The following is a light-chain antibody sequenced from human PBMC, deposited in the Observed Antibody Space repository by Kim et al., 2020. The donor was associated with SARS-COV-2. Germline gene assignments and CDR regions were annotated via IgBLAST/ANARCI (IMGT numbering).Light chain of an antibody. V-gene: IGKV3-20*01. CDR3: QQYGSGT. CDR2: GAS. Sequence: LSLSTGERATLSCRASQSVSSSYLAWYQQKPGQAPRLLIYGASSRATGIPDRFSGSGSGTDFTLTISRLEPEDFAVYYCQQYGSGTFGQGTKLEI. CDR1: QSVSSSY. J-gene: IGKJ2*02.